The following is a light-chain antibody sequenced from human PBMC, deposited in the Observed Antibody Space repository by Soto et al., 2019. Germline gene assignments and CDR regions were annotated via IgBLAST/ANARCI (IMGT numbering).Light chain of an antibody. V-gene: IGLV2-23*01. CDR3: CSYAGSRIVV. Sequence: QSALTQPASVSGSPGQSITISCPGTSSDVGSYNLVSWYQQHPGKAPKLMIYEATKRPSGVSDRFSGSKSGNTASLTISGLLAEDEADYYCCSYAGSRIVVFGGGTKLTVL. CDR2: EAT. J-gene: IGLJ2*01. CDR1: SSDVGSYNL.